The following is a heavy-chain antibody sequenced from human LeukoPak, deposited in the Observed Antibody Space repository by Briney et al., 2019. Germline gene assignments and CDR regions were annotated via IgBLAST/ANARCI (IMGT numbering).Heavy chain of an antibody. CDR2: INYSGST. CDR3: VRYVVSGSGIYYFDY. Sequence: SETLSLTCTVSGGSISSSSHFWSWIRQPPGKGLEWIASINYSGSTSYNPSLKSRVTISVDTSKNQFSLKLSSVTAADTAVFYCVRYVVSGSGIYYFDYWGQGTLVTVSS. V-gene: IGHV4-39*01. J-gene: IGHJ4*02. D-gene: IGHD3-10*01. CDR1: GGSISSSSHF.